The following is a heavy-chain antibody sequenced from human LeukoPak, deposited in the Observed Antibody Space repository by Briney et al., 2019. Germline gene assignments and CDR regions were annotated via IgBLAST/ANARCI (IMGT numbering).Heavy chain of an antibody. CDR2: ISSSGSTI. D-gene: IGHD3-10*01. V-gene: IGHV3-11*01. CDR3: VSPSLGYGSGSYIDAFDI. J-gene: IGHJ3*02. CDR1: GFTFSDYY. Sequence: GGSLRLSCAASGFTFSDYYMSWIRQAPGKGLEWVSYISSSGSTIYYADSVKGRFTISRDNAKNSLYLQMNSLRAEDTAVYYCVSPSLGYGSGSYIDAFDIWGQGTMVTVSS.